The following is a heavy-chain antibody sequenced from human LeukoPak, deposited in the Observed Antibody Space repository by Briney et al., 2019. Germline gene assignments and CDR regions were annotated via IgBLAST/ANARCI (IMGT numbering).Heavy chain of an antibody. D-gene: IGHD1-1*01. CDR1: GFFVSSGYY. CDR3: ARGRPRGTTGTTRRLWFDP. V-gene: IGHV4-38-2*02. J-gene: IGHJ5*02. Sequence: SETLSLTCTVSGFFVSSGYYWGWIRQPPGKGLEWIGSIYHRGTTYYNPSLKSRVSMSVDTSKNQFSLKLTSVTAADTAVYYCARGRPRGTTGTTRRLWFDPWGQGTLVTVSS. CDR2: IYHRGTT.